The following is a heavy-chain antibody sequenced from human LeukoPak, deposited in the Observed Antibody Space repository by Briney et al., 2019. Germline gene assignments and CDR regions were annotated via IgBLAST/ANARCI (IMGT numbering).Heavy chain of an antibody. CDR3: ARDVISRQMITLGLGF. Sequence: PGGSLRLSCVTSGFTFNSYGSYWVRQAPGKGLEWVAVISYDGSKRYYADSVKGRFTISRDTSNKTAYLEMNSLRVDDTAVYYCARDVISRQMITLGLGFWGQGTLVTVSS. D-gene: IGHD1-20*01. V-gene: IGHV3-30*03. CDR1: GFTFNSYG. CDR2: ISYDGSKR. J-gene: IGHJ4*02.